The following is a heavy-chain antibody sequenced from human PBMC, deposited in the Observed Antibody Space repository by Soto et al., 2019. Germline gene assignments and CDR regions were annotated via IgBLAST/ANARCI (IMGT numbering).Heavy chain of an antibody. V-gene: IGHV1-69*08. CDR2: VIPVLTTT. J-gene: IGHJ6*02. CDR1: GDTFSSYI. D-gene: IGHD5-12*01. CDR3: ARRRYCGYGRYHNHYYGMDV. Sequence: QVQLVQSGAEVKKPGSSVRVSCRSSGDTFSSYIVNWLRLAPGRGLEWMGRVIPVLTTTDYAQNFRGRVTISADRSTNTVYLDLSSLRSDDTAVYYCARRRYCGYGRYHNHYYGMDVWGQGSLVTVAS.